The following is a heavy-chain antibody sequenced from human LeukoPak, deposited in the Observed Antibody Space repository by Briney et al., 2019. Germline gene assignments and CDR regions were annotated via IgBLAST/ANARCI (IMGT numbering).Heavy chain of an antibody. CDR1: GFTFSSYG. Sequence: GGSLRLSCAASGFTFSSYGLHWVRQAPGTGLEWVAVISFDGSNKYYADSVKGRFTISRDNSKNTLYLHMNSLTAEDTAVYYCAKELSGRCLDYWGQGTLVIVSS. CDR3: AKELSGRCLDY. J-gene: IGHJ4*02. V-gene: IGHV3-30*18. CDR2: ISFDGSNK. D-gene: IGHD4-17*01.